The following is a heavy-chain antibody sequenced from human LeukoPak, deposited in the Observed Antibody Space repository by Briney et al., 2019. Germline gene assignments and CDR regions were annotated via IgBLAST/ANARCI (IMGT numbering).Heavy chain of an antibody. V-gene: IGHV3-48*03. Sequence: GGSLTLSCPASAFTFSSYEMNWVRQAPGNGLEWVSYISSSGSTIYYADSVKGRFTISRDNAKNTLYLQMNSLRAEETAVYYCAKVVVTVTTLEGWDYWGQGTLVTVSS. CDR2: ISSSGSTI. D-gene: IGHD4-17*01. CDR3: AKVVVTVTTLEGWDY. J-gene: IGHJ4*02. CDR1: AFTFSSYE.